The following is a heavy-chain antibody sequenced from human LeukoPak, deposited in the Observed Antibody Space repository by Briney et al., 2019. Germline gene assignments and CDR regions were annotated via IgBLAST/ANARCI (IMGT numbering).Heavy chain of an antibody. CDR3: ARGGCSSTSCYVGSSDYFDY. J-gene: IGHJ4*02. Sequence: GASVKVSCKASGYTFTSYAMHWVRQAPGQRLEWMGWINAGNGNTKYSQEFQGRVTITRDTSASTAYMELSSLRSEDMAVYYCARGGCSSTSCYVGSSDYFDYWGQGTLVTVSS. V-gene: IGHV1-3*03. CDR1: GYTFTSYA. D-gene: IGHD2-2*01. CDR2: INAGNGNT.